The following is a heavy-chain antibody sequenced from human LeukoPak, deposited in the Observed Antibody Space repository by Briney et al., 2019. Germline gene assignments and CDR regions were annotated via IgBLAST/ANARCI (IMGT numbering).Heavy chain of an antibody. Sequence: ASVKVSCKASGYTFTSYGISWVRQAPGQGLEWMGWISAYNGNTNYAQKLQGRVTMTTDTSTSTAYMELRSLRSDDTAVYYCARDRWSRIAVARGFDYWGQGTLVTVSS. J-gene: IGHJ4*02. CDR3: ARDRWSRIAVARGFDY. V-gene: IGHV1-18*01. CDR2: ISAYNGNT. CDR1: GYTFTSYG. D-gene: IGHD6-19*01.